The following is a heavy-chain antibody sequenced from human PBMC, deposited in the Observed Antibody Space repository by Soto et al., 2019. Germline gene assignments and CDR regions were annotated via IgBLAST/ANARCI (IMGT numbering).Heavy chain of an antibody. D-gene: IGHD6-19*01. V-gene: IGHV3-30*04. J-gene: IGHJ4*02. CDR2: ISYDGRNK. Sequence: QVQLVESGGGVVQPGRSLRLSCSTSAFTFSSYAMHWVRQAPGKGLEWVAVISYDGRNKYDADSVKGRFTISRDNSRNTLYLQMNSLRTEDTAVYYCARFRAVAGFDYWGQGTLVTVSS. CDR3: ARFRAVAGFDY. CDR1: AFTFSSYA.